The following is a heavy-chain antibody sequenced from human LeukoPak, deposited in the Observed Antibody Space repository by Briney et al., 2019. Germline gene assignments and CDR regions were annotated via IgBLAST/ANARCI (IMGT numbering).Heavy chain of an antibody. CDR1: GFTFSSYA. J-gene: IGHJ4*02. V-gene: IGHV3-30*04. Sequence: GRSLRLSCAAPGFTFSSYAMHWVRQAPGKGLEWVAVISYDGSNKYYADSVKGRFTISRDNSKNTLYLQMNSLRAEDTAVYYCARVSRRAPHFDYWGQGTLVTVSS. CDR3: ARVSRRAPHFDY. CDR2: ISYDGSNK.